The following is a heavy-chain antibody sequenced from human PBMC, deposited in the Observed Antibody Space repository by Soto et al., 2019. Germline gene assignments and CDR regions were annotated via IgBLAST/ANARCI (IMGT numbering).Heavy chain of an antibody. CDR3: AKGRLAVGSDWFDS. J-gene: IGHJ5*01. CDR2: IDSDGTDT. Sequence: GGSLRLSCEASGFTFYTYAMIWVRQAPGKGLEWVTAIDSDGTDTYYADIVKGRFTVSRDNSKNTLYLQMRSLTAEDTALYYCAKGRLAVGSDWFDSWGPGTLVTVS. D-gene: IGHD1-26*01. CDR1: GFTFYTYA. V-gene: IGHV3-23*05.